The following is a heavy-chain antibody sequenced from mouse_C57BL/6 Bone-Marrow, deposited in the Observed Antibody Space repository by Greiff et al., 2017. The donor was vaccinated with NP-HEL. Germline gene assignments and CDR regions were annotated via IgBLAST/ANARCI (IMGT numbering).Heavy chain of an antibody. CDR3: ARLGFITTVVADFDY. J-gene: IGHJ2*01. Sequence: QVQLQQPGTELVKPGASVKLSCKASGYTFTSYWMHWVKQRPGQGLEWIGNIIPSNGGTNYNEKFKSKATLTVDKSSSTAYMQLSSLTSEDSAVYYCARLGFITTVVADFDYWGHGTTLTVCS. CDR1: GYTFTSYW. D-gene: IGHD1-1*01. V-gene: IGHV1-53*01. CDR2: IIPSNGGT.